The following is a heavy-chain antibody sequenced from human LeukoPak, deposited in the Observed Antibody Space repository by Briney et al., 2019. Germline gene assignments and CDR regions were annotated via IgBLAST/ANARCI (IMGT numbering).Heavy chain of an antibody. Sequence: GGSLRLSCAASGFTFSSYSMNWVRQAPGKGLEWVSSISSSSSYIYYADSVKGRFTISRDNAKNSLYLQMNSLRAEGTAVYYCARDAPDYYDSSGYYGYWGQGTLVTVSS. J-gene: IGHJ4*02. CDR2: ISSSSSYI. CDR3: ARDAPDYYDSSGYYGY. D-gene: IGHD3-22*01. V-gene: IGHV3-21*01. CDR1: GFTFSSYS.